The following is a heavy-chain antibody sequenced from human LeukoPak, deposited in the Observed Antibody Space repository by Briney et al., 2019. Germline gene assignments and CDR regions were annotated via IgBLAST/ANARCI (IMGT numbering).Heavy chain of an antibody. V-gene: IGHV3-9*01. Sequence: GGSLRLSCAASGFTFDDYAMHWVRQAPGKGLEWVSGISWNSGSIGYADSVKGRFTISGDNAKNSLYLQMNSLRAEDTALYYCAKAHCSSTSCQSYYWGQGTLVTVSP. CDR2: ISWNSGSI. CDR1: GFTFDDYA. J-gene: IGHJ4*02. D-gene: IGHD2-2*01. CDR3: AKAHCSSTSCQSYY.